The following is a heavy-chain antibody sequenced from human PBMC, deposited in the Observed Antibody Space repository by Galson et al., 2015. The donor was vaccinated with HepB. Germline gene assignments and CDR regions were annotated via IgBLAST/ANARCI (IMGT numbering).Heavy chain of an antibody. J-gene: IGHJ6*02. CDR2: IIPILGIA. Sequence: SVKVSCKASGVTFSSYAISWVRQAPGQGLEWMGRIIPILGIANYAQKFQGRVTITADKSMSTAYMELSSLRSEDTAVYYCARDYYDILDHYYYYYGMDVWGQGTTVTVSS. D-gene: IGHD3-9*01. CDR3: ARDYYDILDHYYYYYGMDV. V-gene: IGHV1-69*04. CDR1: GVTFSSYA.